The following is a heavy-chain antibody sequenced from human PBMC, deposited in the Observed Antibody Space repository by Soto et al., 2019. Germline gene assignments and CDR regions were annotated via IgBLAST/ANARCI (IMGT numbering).Heavy chain of an antibody. D-gene: IGHD3-10*01. CDR3: PERASTNSVDQSRNLFSWKLSSVTAADTAVYYCARDIRPTMVRGVHPRHNWFDP. Sequence: SETLSLTCTVSGGSISSYYWSWIRQPPGKGLEWIGYIYYSGSTNYNPSLKSRVTISVDTSKNQFSLKLSSVTAGDTTRNPSPERASTNSVDQSRNLFSWKLSSVTAADTAVYYCARDIRPTMVRGVHPRHNWFDPWGQGTLVTVSS. V-gene: IGHV4-59*01. J-gene: IGHJ5*02. CDR2: IYYSGST. CDR1: GGSISSYY.